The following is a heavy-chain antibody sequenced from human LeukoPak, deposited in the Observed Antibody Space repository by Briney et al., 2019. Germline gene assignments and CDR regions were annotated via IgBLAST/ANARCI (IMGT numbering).Heavy chain of an antibody. D-gene: IGHD4-17*01. CDR2: ISRRDGST. Sequence: QPGGSLRLSCAASGFTFSTYAVSWVRQAPGKGLEWVSGISRRDGSTFYADSVKGRFTISRDDPTNTLSLQMNSLRGGDTAIYYCAKRLGAYGPFDSWGLGTLVTVSS. J-gene: IGHJ4*02. CDR1: GFTFSTYA. V-gene: IGHV3-23*01. CDR3: AKRLGAYGPFDS.